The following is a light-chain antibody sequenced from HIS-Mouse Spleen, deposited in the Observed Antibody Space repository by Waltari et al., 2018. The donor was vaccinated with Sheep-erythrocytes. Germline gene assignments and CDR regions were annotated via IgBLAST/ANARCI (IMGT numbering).Light chain of an antibody. J-gene: IGLJ1*01. CDR2: EVS. Sequence: QSALTQPRSVSGSPGQSVTISCTGTSSDFGGSNYVSWYQQHPGKAPKLMIYEVSKRPSGVPDRFSGSTSGNTASLTISGLQAEDEADYYCCSYAGSYNHVFATGTKVTVL. CDR1: SSDFGGSNY. CDR3: CSYAGSYNHV. V-gene: IGLV2-11*01.